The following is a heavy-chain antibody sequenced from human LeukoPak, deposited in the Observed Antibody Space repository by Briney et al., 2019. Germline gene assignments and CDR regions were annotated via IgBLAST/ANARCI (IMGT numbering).Heavy chain of an antibody. CDR3: ARETGEAFDI. J-gene: IGHJ3*02. CDR1: GFTFSSHS. V-gene: IGHV3-21*01. CDR2: IGTRGSSI. D-gene: IGHD1-26*01. Sequence: GGSLRLSCAGSGFTFSSHSMNWVRQAPGKGLEWVSCIGTRGSSIYYANSVEGRFIISRDNAKNSLFLQMNSLRAEDTAVYYCARETGEAFDIWGQGTVVTVSS.